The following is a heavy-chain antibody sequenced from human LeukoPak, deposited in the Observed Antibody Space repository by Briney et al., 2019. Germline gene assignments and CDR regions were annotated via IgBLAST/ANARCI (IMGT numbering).Heavy chain of an antibody. CDR2: ISYDGSNK. J-gene: IGHJ3*02. D-gene: IGHD3-3*01. Sequence: GGSLRLSCAASGFTFSDYYMSWIRQAPGKGLEWVAVISYDGSNKYYADSVKGRFTISRDNSKNTLYLQMNSLRAEDTAVYYCARDQSITIFGVVTELRAFDIWGQGTMVTVSS. V-gene: IGHV3-30-3*01. CDR1: GFTFSDYY. CDR3: ARDQSITIFGVVTELRAFDI.